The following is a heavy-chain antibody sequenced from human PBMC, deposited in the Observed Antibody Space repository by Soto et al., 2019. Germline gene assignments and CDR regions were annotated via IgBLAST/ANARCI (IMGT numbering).Heavy chain of an antibody. CDR3: ARGSWNDYVWGSYRYPGGFDY. CDR2: INHSGST. D-gene: IGHD3-16*02. Sequence: SETLSLTCAVYGGSFSGYYWSWIRQPPGKGLEWIGEINHSGSTNYNPSLKSRVTISVDTSKNQFSLKLSSVTAADTAVYYCARGSWNDYVWGSYRYPGGFDYWGQGTLVTVSS. CDR1: GGSFSGYY. V-gene: IGHV4-34*01. J-gene: IGHJ4*02.